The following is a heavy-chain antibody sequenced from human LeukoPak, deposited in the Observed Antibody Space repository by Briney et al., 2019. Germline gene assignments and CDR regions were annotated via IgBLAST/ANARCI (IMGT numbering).Heavy chain of an antibody. J-gene: IGHJ4*02. D-gene: IGHD4-17*01. CDR1: GFTFSSYA. Sequence: GGSLRLSCAASGFTFSSYAMSWVRQAPGKGLEWVAVISYDGSNKYYADSVKGRFTISRDNSKNTLYLQMNSLRAEDTAVYYCASEEVYGDCPSFDYWGQGTLVTVSS. CDR2: ISYDGSNK. CDR3: ASEEVYGDCPSFDY. V-gene: IGHV3-30*03.